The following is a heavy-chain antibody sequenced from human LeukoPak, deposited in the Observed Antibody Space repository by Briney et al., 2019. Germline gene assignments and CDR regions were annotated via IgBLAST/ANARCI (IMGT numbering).Heavy chain of an antibody. CDR3: AKDGPEDIVVVVAIYFDY. D-gene: IGHD2-15*01. CDR1: GFTFSSYS. Sequence: PGGSLRLSCAASGFTFSSYSMNWVRQAPGKGLEWVSSISSSSSYIYYADSVKGRFTISRDNAKNSLYLQMNSLRAEDTAVYYCAKDGPEDIVVVVAIYFDYWGQGTLVTVSS. J-gene: IGHJ4*02. CDR2: ISSSSSYI. V-gene: IGHV3-21*04.